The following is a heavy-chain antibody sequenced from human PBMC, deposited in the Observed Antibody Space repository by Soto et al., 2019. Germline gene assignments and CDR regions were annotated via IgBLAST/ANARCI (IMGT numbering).Heavy chain of an antibody. CDR2: IIPIFGTP. D-gene: IGHD2-2*01. J-gene: IGHJ6*02. Sequence: QVQPVQSGAEVKKPGSSLKVSCKASGGTFTNYAFSWVRQAPGQGPEWMGGIIPIFGTPDYAQKFQGSVIITANESTITFSMELNSLKSDDTAVHYCARERSVGYCITTTCPNPFYYYAMDVWGQGTTVTVSS. CDR1: GGTFTNYA. V-gene: IGHV1-69*12. CDR3: ARERSVGYCITTTCPNPFYYYAMDV.